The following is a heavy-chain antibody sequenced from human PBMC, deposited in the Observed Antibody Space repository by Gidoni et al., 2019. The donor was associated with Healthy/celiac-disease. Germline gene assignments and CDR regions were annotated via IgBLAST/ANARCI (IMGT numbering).Heavy chain of an antibody. CDR1: GFTFSSYA. Sequence: EVQLLESGGGLVQPGGSLRLSCAASGFTFSSYAMSWVRQAPGKGLEWVSAISGSGGSTYYADSVKGRFTISRDNSKNTLYLQMNSLRAEDTAVYYCAKGGGYSGYDSANFDYWGQGTLVTVSS. V-gene: IGHV3-23*01. CDR3: AKGGGYSGYDSANFDY. CDR2: ISGSGGST. D-gene: IGHD5-12*01. J-gene: IGHJ4*02.